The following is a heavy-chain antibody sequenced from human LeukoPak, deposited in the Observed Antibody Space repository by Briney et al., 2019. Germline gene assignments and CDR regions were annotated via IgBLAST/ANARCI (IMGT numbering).Heavy chain of an antibody. CDR1: GFTLSSYA. J-gene: IGHJ4*02. CDR2: ISGSGDTT. D-gene: IGHD6-13*01. CDR3: AKDRVIATGCGESDY. V-gene: IGHV3-23*01. Sequence: GGSLTLPCAGSGFTLSSYAMSWVRQAPGKGLEWVSAISGSGDTTYYADSVKGRFTISRDSSRNTLYLHMNSLRAEDTAVYYCAKDRVIATGCGESDYWGEGTLVTVSS.